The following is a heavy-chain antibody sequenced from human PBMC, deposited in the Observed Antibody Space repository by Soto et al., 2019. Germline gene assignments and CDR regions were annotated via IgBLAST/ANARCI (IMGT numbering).Heavy chain of an antibody. CDR1: GFTFDDYA. D-gene: IGHD3-16*01. Sequence: EMQLVESGGGLVQPGMSLRLSCAASGFTFDDYAMYWVRQVPGKGLDWVSGISWNSGRIGYADSVKGRFTISRDNAKNSLYLQMNSLRPEDTALYYCTKASLWGGDGYNSYYYNAMDVWGQGTTVTVSS. V-gene: IGHV3-9*01. CDR3: TKASLWGGDGYNSYYYNAMDV. J-gene: IGHJ6*02. CDR2: ISWNSGRI.